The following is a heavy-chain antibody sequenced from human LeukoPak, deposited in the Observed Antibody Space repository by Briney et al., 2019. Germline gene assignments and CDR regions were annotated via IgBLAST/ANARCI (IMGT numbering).Heavy chain of an antibody. V-gene: IGHV3-21*01. D-gene: IGHD3-22*01. J-gene: IGHJ3*02. CDR3: ARDGVDYYDSLDAFDI. Sequence: SGGSLRLSCAASGFTFSSYSMNWARQAPGKGLEWVSSISSSSSYIYYADSVKGRFTISRDNAKNSLYLQMNSLRAEDTAVYYCARDGVDYYDSLDAFDIWGQGTMVTVSS. CDR2: ISSSSSYI. CDR1: GFTFSSYS.